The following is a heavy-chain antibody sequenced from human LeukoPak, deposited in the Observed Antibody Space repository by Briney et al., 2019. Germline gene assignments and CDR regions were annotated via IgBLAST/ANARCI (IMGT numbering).Heavy chain of an antibody. J-gene: IGHJ4*02. CDR2: IYPRDSDT. V-gene: IGHV5-51*01. CDR3: VSPRSGVGIDY. Sequence: GXSLKISCRGSGYTFSSYWIGWVRQMPGKGLEYMGIIYPRDSDTRYSPSFQGQVTISADKSIFTAYLQWSSLKASDTAMYYCVSPRSGVGIDYWGQGTLVTVSS. CDR1: GYTFSSYW. D-gene: IGHD3-10*01.